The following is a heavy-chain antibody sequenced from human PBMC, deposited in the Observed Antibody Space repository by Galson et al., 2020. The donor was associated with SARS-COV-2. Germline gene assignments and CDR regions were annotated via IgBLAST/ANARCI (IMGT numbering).Heavy chain of an antibody. V-gene: IGHV1-24*01. J-gene: IGHJ6*04. Sequence: ASVKVSCKVSGYTLTDLSMHWVRQAPGKGLEWMGGFDPEDGETIYAQKFQGRVTMTEDTSTDTAYMELSSLRSEDTAVYYCATAPAEVPAAMGYYDGFGMDVWGEGTTFTVCS. CDR2: FDPEDGET. D-gene: IGHD2-2*01. CDR1: GYTLTDLS. CDR3: ATAPAEVPAAMGYYDGFGMDV.